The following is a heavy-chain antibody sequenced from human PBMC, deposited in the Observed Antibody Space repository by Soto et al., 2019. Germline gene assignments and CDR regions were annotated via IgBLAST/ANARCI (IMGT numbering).Heavy chain of an antibody. J-gene: IGHJ6*02. V-gene: IGHV5-10-1*01. CDR2: IDPSDSYT. CDR3: ARDSIFRYGMDV. D-gene: IGHD3-22*01. Sequence: GESLNISRKGSGYSFTSYWITWVRQMPGKGLEWMGRIDPSDSYTNYSPSFQGHVTISADKSISTAYLQWSSLKASDTAMYYCARDSIFRYGMDVWGQGTTVTVSS. CDR1: GYSFTSYW.